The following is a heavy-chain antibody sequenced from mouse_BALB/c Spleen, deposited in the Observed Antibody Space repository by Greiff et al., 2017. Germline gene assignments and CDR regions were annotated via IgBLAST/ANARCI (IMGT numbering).Heavy chain of an antibody. D-gene: IGHD1-1*01. V-gene: IGHV5-6-5*01. J-gene: IGHJ2*01. CDR3: AREDYYGSSYEVYFDY. CDR1: GFTFSSYA. Sequence: VQLKESGGGLVKPGGSLKLSCAASGFTFSSYAMSWVRQTPEKRLEWVASISSGGSTYYPDSVKGRFTISRDNARNILYLQMSSLRSEDTAMYYCAREDYYGSSYEVYFDYWGQGTTLTVSS. CDR2: ISSGGST.